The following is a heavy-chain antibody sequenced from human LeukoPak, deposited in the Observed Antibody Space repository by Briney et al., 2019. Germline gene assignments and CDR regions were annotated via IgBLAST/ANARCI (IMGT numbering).Heavy chain of an antibody. D-gene: IGHD1-26*01. CDR3: ARHEYSGSYYGLSWFDP. J-gene: IGHJ5*02. V-gene: IGHV4-39*01. CDR1: GGSISSSGYY. CDR2: IYYSGST. Sequence: SETLSLTCTVSGGSISSSGYYWGWIRQPSGKGLEWIASIYYSGSTYYNPSLKSRVTISVDTSKNQLSLKLSSLTAADTAVYYCARHEYSGSYYGLSWFDPWGQGTLVTVSS.